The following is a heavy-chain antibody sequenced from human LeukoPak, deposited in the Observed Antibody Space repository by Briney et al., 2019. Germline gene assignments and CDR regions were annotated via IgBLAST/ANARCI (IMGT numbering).Heavy chain of an antibody. CDR3: ARLQGSGWWS. V-gene: IGHV4-59*01. Sequence: PSETLSLTCTVSGGSISSYYWNWIRQPPGKGLEGIGYIYYSGSTNYNPSLQSRVTISVDTSKNQFSLKLTSVTAADTAVYYCARLQGSGWWSWGQGTLVTVSS. D-gene: IGHD6-19*01. J-gene: IGHJ5*02. CDR1: GGSISSYY. CDR2: IYYSGST.